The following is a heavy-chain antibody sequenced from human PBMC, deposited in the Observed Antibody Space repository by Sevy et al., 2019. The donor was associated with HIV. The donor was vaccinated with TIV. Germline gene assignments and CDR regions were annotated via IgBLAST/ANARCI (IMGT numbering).Heavy chain of an antibody. Sequence: SETLSLTCAVYGGSFSGYYWSWIRQPPGKGLEWIGEINHSGSTNYNPSLKSRVTISVDTSKNQFSLKLSSVTAADTAVYYCARDRPTITMVRGVNRIDYYYYGMDVWGQGTTVTVSS. CDR3: ARDRPTITMVRGVNRIDYYYYGMDV. CDR1: GGSFSGYY. J-gene: IGHJ6*02. V-gene: IGHV4-34*01. D-gene: IGHD3-10*01. CDR2: INHSGST.